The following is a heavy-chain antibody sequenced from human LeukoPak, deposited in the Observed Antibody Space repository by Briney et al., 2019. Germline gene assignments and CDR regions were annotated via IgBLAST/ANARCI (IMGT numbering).Heavy chain of an antibody. D-gene: IGHD3-3*01. V-gene: IGHV1-18*01. CDR1: GYSFTSYD. CDR3: ARDPDSGWSYDFWSGQTASFFDY. J-gene: IGHJ4*02. CDR2: ISAYNGNT. Sequence: ASVKVSCKASGYSFTSYDINWVRQAPGQGLEWMGWISAYNGNTNYAQKLQGRVTMTTDTSTSTAYMELRSLRSDDTAVYYCARDPDSGWSYDFWSGQTASFFDYWGQGTLVTVSS.